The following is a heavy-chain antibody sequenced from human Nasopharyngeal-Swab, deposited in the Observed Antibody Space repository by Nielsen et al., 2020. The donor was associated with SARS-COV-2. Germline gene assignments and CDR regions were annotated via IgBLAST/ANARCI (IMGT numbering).Heavy chain of an antibody. V-gene: IGHV1-69*01. CDR3: ARDQAREGYYKFDY. D-gene: IGHD1-26*01. Sequence: WVRQAPGQGLEWMGGIIPIFGTANYAQKFQGRVTITADESTSTAHMELSSLRSEDTAVYYCARDQAREGYYKFDYWGQGTLVTVSS. J-gene: IGHJ4*02. CDR2: IIPIFGTA.